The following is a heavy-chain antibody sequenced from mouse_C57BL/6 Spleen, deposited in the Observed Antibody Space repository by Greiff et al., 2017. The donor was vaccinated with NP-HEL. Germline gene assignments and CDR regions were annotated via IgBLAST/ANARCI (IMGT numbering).Heavy chain of an antibody. CDR2: IDPSDSYT. CDR1: GYTFTSYW. Sequence: QVQLQQPGAELVKPGASVKLSCKASGYTFTSYWMQWVKQRPGQGLEWIGEIDPSDSYTNYNQKFKGKATLTVDTSSSTAYMQLSSLTSEDSAVYYCARGYGSQAWFAYWGQGTLVTVSA. D-gene: IGHD1-1*01. J-gene: IGHJ3*01. CDR3: ARGYGSQAWFAY. V-gene: IGHV1-50*01.